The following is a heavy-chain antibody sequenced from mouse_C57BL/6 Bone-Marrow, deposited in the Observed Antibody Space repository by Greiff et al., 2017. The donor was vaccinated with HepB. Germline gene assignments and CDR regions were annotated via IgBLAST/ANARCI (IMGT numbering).Heavy chain of an antibody. Sequence: EVMLVESGEGLVKPGGSLKLSCAASGFTFSSYAMSWVRQTPEKRLEWVAYISSGGDYIYYADTVKGRFTISRDTARNTLYLQMRSLKSEDTDMYYCTSAAWYCDFWGTGTTVTVSS. CDR1: GFTFSSYA. CDR3: TSAAWYCDF. J-gene: IGHJ1*03. CDR2: ISSGGDYI. V-gene: IGHV5-9-1*02.